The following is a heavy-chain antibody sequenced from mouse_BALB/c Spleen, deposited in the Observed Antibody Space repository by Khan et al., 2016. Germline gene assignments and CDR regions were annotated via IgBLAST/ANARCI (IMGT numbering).Heavy chain of an antibody. Sequence: EVQLQESGPGLVKPSQSLSLTCTVTGYSITSDYAWNWIRQFPESKLEWMGYISYSGSTNYNPSLKSRISITRDTSKNQFFLQLNSVTAEDTATXDCARWARHYGRDCCRQRTSSTVSS. CDR1: GYSITSDYA. CDR3: ARWARHYGRDC. V-gene: IGHV3-2*02. CDR2: ISYSGST. J-gene: IGHJ4*01. D-gene: IGHD3-1*01.